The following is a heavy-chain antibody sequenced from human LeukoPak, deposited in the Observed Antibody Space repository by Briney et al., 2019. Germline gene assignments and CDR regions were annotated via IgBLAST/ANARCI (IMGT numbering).Heavy chain of an antibody. CDR3: AKINSGSYTGY. D-gene: IGHD1-26*01. CDR2: ISSSGGGT. Sequence: PGGSLRLSCAASGFTFSNYAMSWVRQAPGKGLEWVSSISSSGGGTYYADSVKGRFTISRDNSKNTLSLQMNSLKAEDTAVYYCAKINSGSYTGYWGQGTLVTVSS. V-gene: IGHV3-23*01. CDR1: GFTFSNYA. J-gene: IGHJ4*02.